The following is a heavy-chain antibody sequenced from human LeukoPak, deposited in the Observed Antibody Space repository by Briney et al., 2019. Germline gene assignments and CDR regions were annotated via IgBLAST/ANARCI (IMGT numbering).Heavy chain of an antibody. D-gene: IGHD3-3*01. CDR3: ARGPIVLRFLEWLLFPDY. Sequence: GGSLRLSCAASGFTFSSYSMNWVRQAPGKGLEWVSSISSSSSYIYYADSVKGRFTISRDNAKNSLYLQMNSLRAEDTAVYYCARGPIVLRFLEWLLFPDYWGQGTLVTVSS. CDR2: ISSSSSYI. CDR1: GFTFSSYS. V-gene: IGHV3-21*01. J-gene: IGHJ4*02.